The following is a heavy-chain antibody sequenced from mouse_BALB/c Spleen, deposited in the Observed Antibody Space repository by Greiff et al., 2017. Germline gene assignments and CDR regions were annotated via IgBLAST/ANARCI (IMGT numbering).Heavy chain of an antibody. Sequence: QVQLQQSGAELVRPGTSVKVSCKASGYAFTNYLIEWVKQRPGQGLEWIGVIDPSDSYTSYNQKFKGKATLTVDTSSSTAYMQLSSLTSEDSAVYYCTRSGRYYAMDYWGQGTSVTVSS. J-gene: IGHJ4*01. CDR1: GYAFTNYL. CDR2: IDPSDSYT. CDR3: TRSGRYYAMDY. V-gene: IGHV1-59*01.